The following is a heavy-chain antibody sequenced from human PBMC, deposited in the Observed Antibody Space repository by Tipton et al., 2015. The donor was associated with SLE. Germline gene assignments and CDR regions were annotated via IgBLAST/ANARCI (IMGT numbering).Heavy chain of an antibody. Sequence: QSGAEVKKPGASVKVSCKASGYTFSDYNINWVRQAPGQGLEWMGWMNPTNANTGSTHKFQGRVTLTMDTSTSTAYMELNNLRSEGTAVYYCARAKWEPDYWGQGTLVSVSS. J-gene: IGHJ4*02. CDR1: GYTFSDYN. CDR3: ARAKWEPDY. V-gene: IGHV1-8*01. D-gene: IGHD1-26*01. CDR2: MNPTNANT.